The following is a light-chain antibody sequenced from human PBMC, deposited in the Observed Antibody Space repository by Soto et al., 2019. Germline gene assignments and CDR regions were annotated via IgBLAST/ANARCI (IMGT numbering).Light chain of an antibody. Sequence: EIVMTQSPATLSVSPGERATLSCRASQSVNLNLAWYQQKPGQAPRLLIYGASIRASGIPARLNGRGAGTEFALPINSMQSEDSAVYYCQQCNTSPPLTFGGGTTVEIK. CDR2: GAS. J-gene: IGKJ4*01. CDR1: QSVNLN. V-gene: IGKV3-15*01. CDR3: QQCNTSPPLT.